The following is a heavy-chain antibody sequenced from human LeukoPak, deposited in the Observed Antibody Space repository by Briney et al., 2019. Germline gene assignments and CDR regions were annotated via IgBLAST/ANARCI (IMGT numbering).Heavy chain of an antibody. V-gene: IGHV3-21*01. Sequence: KPGGSLRLSCAASGFTFSSYSMNWVRQAPGKGLEWVSSISSSSSYIYYADSVKGRFTISRDNAKNSLYLQMNSLRAEDMAVYYCARDRTRDGYNFNYYYYMDVWGKGTTVTVSS. J-gene: IGHJ6*03. CDR3: ARDRTRDGYNFNYYYYMDV. CDR1: GFTFSSYS. D-gene: IGHD5-24*01. CDR2: ISSSSSYI.